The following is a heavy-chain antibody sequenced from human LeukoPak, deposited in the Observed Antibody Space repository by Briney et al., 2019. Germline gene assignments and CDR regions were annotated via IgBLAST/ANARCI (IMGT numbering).Heavy chain of an antibody. CDR3: AELGITMIGGV. V-gene: IGHV3-21*01. CDR1: GFTLSTYS. CDR2: ISRSSSYI. J-gene: IGHJ6*04. D-gene: IGHD3-10*02. Sequence: GGSLRLSCAVGGFTLSTYSMNWVRQAPGKGLEWVSFISRSSSYIYYADSVKGRFTIYSDNAKNSLYLQMNSLRAEDTAVYYCAELGITMIGGVWGKGTTVTISS.